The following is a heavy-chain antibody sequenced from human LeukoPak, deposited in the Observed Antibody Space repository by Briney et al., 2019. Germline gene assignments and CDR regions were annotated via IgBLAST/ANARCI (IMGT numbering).Heavy chain of an antibody. CDR1: GFTFSNYY. CDR2: ISSRGSTI. CDR3: AREMRYCSGGSCYNHYFDY. V-gene: IGHV3-11*01. J-gene: IGHJ4*02. Sequence: PGGSMRLSCAASGFTFSNYYMSWIRQAPGKGLEWVSYISSRGSTIYYADSVKGRFTISRDNAKNSLYLQMNSLRAEDTAVYYCAREMRYCSGGSCYNHYFDYWGQGTLVTVSS. D-gene: IGHD2-15*01.